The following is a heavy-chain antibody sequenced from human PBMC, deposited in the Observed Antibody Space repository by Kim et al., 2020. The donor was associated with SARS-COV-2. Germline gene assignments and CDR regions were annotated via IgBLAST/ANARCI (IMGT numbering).Heavy chain of an antibody. CDR3: ARRIGGAARFDY. J-gene: IGHJ4*02. Sequence: YSPSFQGQVAISADRSINTAYLHWSSLKASDTALYFCARRIGGAARFDYWGQGTLVTVSS. V-gene: IGHV5-51*01. D-gene: IGHD6-6*01.